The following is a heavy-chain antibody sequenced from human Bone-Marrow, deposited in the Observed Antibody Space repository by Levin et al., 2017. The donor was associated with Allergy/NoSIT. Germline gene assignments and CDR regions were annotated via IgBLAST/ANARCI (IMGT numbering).Heavy chain of an antibody. Sequence: GSLRLSCTVSGDSVNSATYYWSWIRQPPGKGLEWIGYIYYSGITNHSPSLKSRVTILIDTSKNQFSLKLSSVTAADTAMYYCARWYYYGSGSRRFDPWGQGTLVTVSS. CDR2: IYYSGIT. V-gene: IGHV4-61*01. CDR1: GDSVNSATYY. CDR3: ARWYYYGSGSRRFDP. D-gene: IGHD3-10*01. J-gene: IGHJ5*02.